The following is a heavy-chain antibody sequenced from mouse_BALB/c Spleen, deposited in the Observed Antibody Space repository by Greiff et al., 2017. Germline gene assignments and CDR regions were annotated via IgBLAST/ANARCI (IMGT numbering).Heavy chain of an antibody. CDR3: ARGALFYAMDN. CDR1: GFTFTDYY. J-gene: IGHJ4*01. V-gene: IGHV7-3*02. CDR2: IRNKANGYTT. Sequence: EVMLVESGGGLVQPGGSLRLSCATSGFTFTDYYMSWVRQPPGKALEWLGFIRNKANGYTTEYSASVKGRFTISSDNSQSILYLQMNALRAEDTTIYYCARGALFYAMDNWGQGTSVTVSS.